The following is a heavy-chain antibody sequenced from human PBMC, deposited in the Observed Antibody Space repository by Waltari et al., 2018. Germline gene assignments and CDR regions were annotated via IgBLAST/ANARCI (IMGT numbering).Heavy chain of an antibody. CDR1: GFTLSSYA. CDR2: ISYDGSNK. D-gene: IGHD5-18*01. Sequence: QVQLVESGGGVVQPGRSLRLSCAASGFTLSSYAMHWVRQAPGKGLEWVAVISYDGSNKDYADSVKGRFTISRDNSKNTLYLQMNSLRAEDTAVYYCARDQDDTAMVTGFDYWGQGTLVTVSS. V-gene: IGHV3-30-3*01. CDR3: ARDQDDTAMVTGFDY. J-gene: IGHJ4*02.